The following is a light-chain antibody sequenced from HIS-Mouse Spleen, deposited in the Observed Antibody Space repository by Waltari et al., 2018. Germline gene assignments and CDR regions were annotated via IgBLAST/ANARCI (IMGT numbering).Light chain of an antibody. J-gene: IGLJ2*01. V-gene: IGLV3-10*01. CDR3: YSTDISGNHRV. CDR2: EDS. Sequence: SYELTQQPSVSVSPGQTARITCSGDALPKQSAYWYQQKSGLAPVLVIYEDSKRPSGIPERFSGSSSGTMATLTISGAQVEDEADYYCYSTDISGNHRVFGGGTKLTVL. CDR1: ALPKQS.